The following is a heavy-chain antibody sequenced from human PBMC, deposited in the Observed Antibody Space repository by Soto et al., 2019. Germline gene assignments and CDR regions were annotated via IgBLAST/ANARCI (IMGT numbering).Heavy chain of an antibody. CDR3: ARGRRGAAVAHETPDV. V-gene: IGHV4-34*01. CDR1: GGSFSGYY. Sequence: SETLSLTCAVYGGSFSGYYWSWIRQPPGKGLEWIGEINHSGSTNYNPSLKSRVTISVDTSKNQFSLKLSSVTAADTAVYYCARGRRGAAVAHETPDVWGQGTTVTVSS. CDR2: INHSGST. D-gene: IGHD6-19*01. J-gene: IGHJ6*02.